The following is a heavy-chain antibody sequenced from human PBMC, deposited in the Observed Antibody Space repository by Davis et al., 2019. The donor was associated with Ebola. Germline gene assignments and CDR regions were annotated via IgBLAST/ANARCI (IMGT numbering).Heavy chain of an antibody. CDR3: ARHTRVVTAYDAFDI. V-gene: IGHV5-10-1*01. CDR2: IDPSDSYT. D-gene: IGHD2-21*02. J-gene: IGHJ3*02. CDR1: GYNFANYW. Sequence: GESLKISCQGSGYNFANYWISWVRQMPGKGLEWMGRIDPSDSYTNYSPSFQGHVTISADKSIYTAYLQWSGLKASDTAVYYCARHTRVVTAYDAFDIWGQGTMVTASS.